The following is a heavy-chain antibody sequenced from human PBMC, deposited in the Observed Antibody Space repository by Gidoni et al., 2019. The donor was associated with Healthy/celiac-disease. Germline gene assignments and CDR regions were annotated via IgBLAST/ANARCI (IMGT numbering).Heavy chain of an antibody. CDR3: ARVAEIAVADYFDY. CDR2: IYYSGST. J-gene: IGHJ4*02. D-gene: IGHD6-19*01. CDR1: GGSISSSSYY. V-gene: IGHV4-39*01. Sequence: QLQLQESGPGLVKPSETLSLTCTVSGGSISSSSYYWGWIRQPPGKVLEWIRCIYYSGSTYYTPSLKSRVTISVDTSKNQFSLKLSSVTAADTAVYYCARVAEIAVADYFDYWGQGTLVTVSS.